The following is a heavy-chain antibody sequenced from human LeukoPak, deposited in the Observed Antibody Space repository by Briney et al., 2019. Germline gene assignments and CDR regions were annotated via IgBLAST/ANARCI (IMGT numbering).Heavy chain of an antibody. J-gene: IGHJ4*02. CDR3: ARDPRGYSYGRGSGLDY. V-gene: IGHV4-4*07. Sequence: PSETLSLTCAVYGGSFSGYYWSWIRQPAGKGLEWIGRIYTSGSTNYNPSLKSRVTISVDTSKNQFSLKLSSVTAADTAVYYCARDPRGYSYGRGSGLDYWGQGTLVTVSS. D-gene: IGHD5-18*01. CDR2: IYTSGST. CDR1: GGSFSGYY.